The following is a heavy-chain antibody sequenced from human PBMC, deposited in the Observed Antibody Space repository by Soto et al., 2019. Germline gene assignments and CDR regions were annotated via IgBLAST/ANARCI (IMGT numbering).Heavy chain of an antibody. CDR1: GFPFSSYS. V-gene: IGHV3-48*02. CDR3: ARDCSGGSCYTPDYGTDV. D-gene: IGHD2-15*01. Sequence: PGGSLRLSCAASGFPFSSYSMNLVRQSPGKGLEWVSYISSSSSTIYYADSVKGRFTISRDNAKNSLYLQMNSLRDEDTAVCYCARDCSGGSCYTPDYGTDVWGQGTWVPVSS. CDR2: ISSSSSTI. J-gene: IGHJ6*02.